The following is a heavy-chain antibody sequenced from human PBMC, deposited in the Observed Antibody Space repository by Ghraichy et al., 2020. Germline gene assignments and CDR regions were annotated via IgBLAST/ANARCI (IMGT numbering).Heavy chain of an antibody. CDR3: ARSSVEMATITLDY. D-gene: IGHD5-24*01. CDR2: IYYSGST. Sequence: SETLSLTCTVSGGSISSSSYYWGWIRQPPGKGLEWIGSIYYSGSTYYNPSLKSRVTISVDTSKNQFSLKLSSVTAADTAVYYCARSSVEMATITLDYWGQGTLVTVSS. J-gene: IGHJ4*02. V-gene: IGHV4-39*01. CDR1: GGSISSSSYY.